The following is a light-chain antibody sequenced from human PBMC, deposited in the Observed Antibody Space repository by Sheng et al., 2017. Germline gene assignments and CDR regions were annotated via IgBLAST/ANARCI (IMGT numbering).Light chain of an antibody. CDR1: QSISIW. J-gene: IGKJ4*01. V-gene: IGKV1-5*03. CDR3: QQYDTSPLT. Sequence: DIQMTQSPSTLSASVGDRVTITCRASQSISIWLAWYQQKPGKAPKLLINKASSLESGVPSRFSGSGSGTEFTLTISRLEPDDFALYYCQQYDTSPLTFGGGTKVEIK. CDR2: KAS.